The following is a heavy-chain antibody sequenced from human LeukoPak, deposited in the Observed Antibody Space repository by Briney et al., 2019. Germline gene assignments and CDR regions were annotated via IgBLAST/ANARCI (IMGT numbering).Heavy chain of an antibody. CDR2: IYYRGST. CDR3: ARRRYYDSTGYLD. V-gene: IGHV4-39*01. Sequence: SETLSLTCTISGDSISSSSYYWGWIRQPPGKGLEWIGDIYYRGSTYYNPSPKSRVSISIDTSNNQFSLTLNSVTAADTALYFCARRRYYDSTGYLDWGQGTLVTVSS. D-gene: IGHD3-22*01. J-gene: IGHJ1*01. CDR1: GDSISSSSYY.